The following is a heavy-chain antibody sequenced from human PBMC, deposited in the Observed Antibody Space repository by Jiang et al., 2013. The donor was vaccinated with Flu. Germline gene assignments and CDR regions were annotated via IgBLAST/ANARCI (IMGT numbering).Heavy chain of an antibody. CDR2: ISAYNGNT. Sequence: EWMGWISAYNGNTNYAQKLQGRVTMTTDTSTSTAYMELRSLRSDDTAVYYCARSRDSSSWEFDYWGQGTLVTVSS. J-gene: IGHJ4*02. V-gene: IGHV1-18*01. D-gene: IGHD6-13*01. CDR3: ARSRDSSSWEFDY.